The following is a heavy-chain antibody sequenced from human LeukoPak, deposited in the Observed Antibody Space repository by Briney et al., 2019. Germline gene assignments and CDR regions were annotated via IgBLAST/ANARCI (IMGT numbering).Heavy chain of an antibody. Sequence: ASVKVSCKASGYTFTSYYMHWVRQAPGQGLEWMGIINPSGGSTSYAQKFQGRVTMTRDTSTSTVYMELRSLRSDDTAVYYCARERNGERYYYYGMDVWGQGTTVTVSS. CDR1: GYTFTSYY. J-gene: IGHJ6*02. D-gene: IGHD4-17*01. CDR2: INPSGGST. V-gene: IGHV1-46*01. CDR3: ARERNGERYYYYGMDV.